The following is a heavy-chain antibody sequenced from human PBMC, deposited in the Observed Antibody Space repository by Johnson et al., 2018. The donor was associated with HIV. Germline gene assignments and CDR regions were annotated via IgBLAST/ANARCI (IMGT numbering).Heavy chain of an antibody. CDR2: ISYDGSNK. D-gene: IGHD6-13*01. CDR1: GFSISDST. J-gene: IGHJ3*02. Sequence: GFSISDSTIHWVRQAPGKGLEWVAVISYDGSNKYYADSVKGRFTISRDNSKNTLYLQMNSLRAEDTAVYYCARDLGGIAGQSGAFDIWGQGTMVTVSS. CDR3: ARDLGGIAGQSGAFDI. V-gene: IGHV3-30-3*01.